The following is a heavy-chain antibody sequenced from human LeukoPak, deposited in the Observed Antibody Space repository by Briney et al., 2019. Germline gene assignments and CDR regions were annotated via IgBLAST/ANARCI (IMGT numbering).Heavy chain of an antibody. CDR3: AKARDPHYYFGY. V-gene: IGHV3-23*01. CDR2: IRGTGDRT. Sequence: PGGSLRLSCAASGFTFNNFAMSWVRQAPGKGLEWVSTIRGTGDRTFYADSVKGRFTVSRDNSKNTLYLQMNTLRAEDTAVYYCAKARDPHYYFGYWGQGTLVTVSS. CDR1: GFTFNNFA. J-gene: IGHJ4*02.